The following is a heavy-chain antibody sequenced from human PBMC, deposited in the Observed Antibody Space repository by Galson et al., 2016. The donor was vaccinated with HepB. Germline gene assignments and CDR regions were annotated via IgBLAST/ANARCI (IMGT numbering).Heavy chain of an antibody. Sequence: SETLSLTCTVSGGSVNFDSYYWGWVRQPPGKGLECIGTRHFSGTVYYNPSLMSRVTISVDTSKNQLSLKVNSVTAADTGGYYCARGSDYAKIGDLWDRGTTVTVSS. J-gene: IGHJ6*02. V-gene: IGHV4-39*01. D-gene: IGHD4-17*01. CDR3: ARGSDYAKIGDL. CDR1: GGSVNFDSYY. CDR2: RHFSGTV.